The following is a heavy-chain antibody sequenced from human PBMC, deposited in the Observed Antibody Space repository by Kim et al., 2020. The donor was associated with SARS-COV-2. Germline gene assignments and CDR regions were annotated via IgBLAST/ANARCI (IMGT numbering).Heavy chain of an antibody. CDR3: TTEFTPPNAFDI. V-gene: IGHV3-15*01. CDR1: GFSLSNAW. CDR2: IKRKDDGGAI. J-gene: IGHJ3*02. Sequence: GGSLRLSCAASGFSLSNAWMSWVRQAPGKGLEWVGRIKRKDDGGAIEYAAPVKGRFTMSRDDSKNTLYVQMESLKTDDTAVYYCTTEFTPPNAFDIWGQGTMVTVSS.